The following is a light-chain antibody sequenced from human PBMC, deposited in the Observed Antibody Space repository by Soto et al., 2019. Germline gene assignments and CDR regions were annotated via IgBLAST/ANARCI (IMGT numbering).Light chain of an antibody. CDR3: QQRSDWPPLT. CDR2: DTY. CDR1: QRVGSF. Sequence: EIVLTQSPATLSLSPGERATLSCRASQRVGSFVAWYQQKPGQAPRLLIYDTYTRPTGVPARFTGSGSGADFTLTINSLEPEDFAVYYCQQRSDWPPLTFGQGTRLDIK. J-gene: IGKJ5*01. V-gene: IGKV3-11*01.